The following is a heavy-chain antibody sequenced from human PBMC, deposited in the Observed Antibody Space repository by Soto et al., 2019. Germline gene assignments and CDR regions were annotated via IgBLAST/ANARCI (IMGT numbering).Heavy chain of an antibody. J-gene: IGHJ4*02. CDR1: GGTFSSYT. Sequence: QVQLVQSGAEVKKPGSSVKVSCKASGGTFSSYTISWVRQAPGQGLEWMGRIIPIFGIANYAQKFQGRATTTAEKSTSTAYMELSGLRSEDRAVYYCARGSQQLVLDYWGQGTLVTVSS. D-gene: IGHD6-13*01. CDR2: IIPIFGIA. CDR3: ARGSQQLVLDY. V-gene: IGHV1-69*02.